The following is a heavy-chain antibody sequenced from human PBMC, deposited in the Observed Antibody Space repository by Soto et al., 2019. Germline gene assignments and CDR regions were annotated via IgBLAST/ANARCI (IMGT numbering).Heavy chain of an antibody. CDR1: GYTFTGYY. J-gene: IGHJ4*02. Sequence: ASVKVSCKASGYTFTGYYMHWVRQAPGQGLEWMGWINPNSGGTIYAQKFQGRVTMTRDTSISTAYMELSRLRSDDTAVYYCARDLYDFWSGWLDYWGQGTLVTVSS. CDR3: ARDLYDFWSGWLDY. D-gene: IGHD3-3*01. V-gene: IGHV1-2*02. CDR2: INPNSGGT.